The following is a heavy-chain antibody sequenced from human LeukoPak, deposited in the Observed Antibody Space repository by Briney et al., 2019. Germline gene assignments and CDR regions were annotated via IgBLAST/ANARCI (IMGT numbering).Heavy chain of an antibody. CDR1: ALTFRNYW. CDR3: ARDESNSSDY. J-gene: IGHJ4*02. V-gene: IGHV3-7*05. Sequence: GGSQRLLCAASALTFRNYWMRWARQSRGKWLEWVANIKHDGSGKYYVDYVKGRITSSTNNNKNSLYLQMNHLRAEDTAVYYCARDESNSSDYWGQGTLVTVSS. D-gene: IGHD6-13*01. CDR2: IKHDGSGK.